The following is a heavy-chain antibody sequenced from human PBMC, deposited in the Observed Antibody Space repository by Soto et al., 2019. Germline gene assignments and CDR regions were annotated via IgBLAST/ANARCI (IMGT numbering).Heavy chain of an antibody. CDR2: IYYSGST. Sequence: QVQLQESGPGLVKPSQTLSLTCTVSGGSISSGGYYWSWIRQHPGKGLEWIGYIYYSGSTYYNPSLKARVTISVDTSKNQFSLKLSSVTAADTAVYYCASTDYGGHSVLDPWGQGTLVTVSS. D-gene: IGHD4-17*01. V-gene: IGHV4-31*03. CDR3: ASTDYGGHSVLDP. J-gene: IGHJ5*02. CDR1: GGSISSGGYY.